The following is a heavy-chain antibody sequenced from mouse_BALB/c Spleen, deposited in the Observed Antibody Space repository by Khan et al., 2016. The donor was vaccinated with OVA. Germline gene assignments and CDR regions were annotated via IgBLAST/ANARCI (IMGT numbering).Heavy chain of an antibody. Sequence: EVQLVESGPGLVKPSQSLSLTCTVTGYSITSGYAWNWIRQFPGNKLEWMGYISYSGGTSYNPSLKSRISITRDTSKNQFFLQLNSVTTEDTATYYGARGNYYGCYFDYWGQGTPLTVSS. D-gene: IGHD1-1*01. CDR1: GYSITSGYA. CDR2: ISYSGGT. J-gene: IGHJ2*01. V-gene: IGHV3-2*02. CDR3: ARGNYYGCYFDY.